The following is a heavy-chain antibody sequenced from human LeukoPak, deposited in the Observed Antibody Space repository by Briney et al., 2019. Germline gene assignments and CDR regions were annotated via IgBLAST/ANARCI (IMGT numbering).Heavy chain of an antibody. V-gene: IGHV3-23*01. CDR3: AKDIAARLNWFDP. D-gene: IGHD6-6*01. Sequence: GGSLRLSCAASGFTFSSYAMSWVRQAPGKGLEGVSAISGSGGNTYYADAVKGRFTISRDNSKNTLYLQMNSLRAEDTAVYYCAKDIAARLNWFDPWGQGTLVTVSS. J-gene: IGHJ5*02. CDR1: GFTFSSYA. CDR2: ISGSGGNT.